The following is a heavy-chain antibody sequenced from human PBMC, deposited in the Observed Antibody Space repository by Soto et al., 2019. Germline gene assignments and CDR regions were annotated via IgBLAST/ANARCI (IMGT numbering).Heavy chain of an antibody. V-gene: IGHV3-23*01. CDR2: ISDNSNDK. CDR3: GKTTYRRSFFF. Sequence: PGGSLRLSCAGSGFTFGNFHMTWVRQAPGEGLEWVSSISDNSNDKYYALSVRGRFAISRDNSRSTLYLQMNSLRVEDTGIYYCGKTTYRRSFFFWGQGTLVTVSS. D-gene: IGHD5-12*01. J-gene: IGHJ4*02. CDR1: GFTFGNFH.